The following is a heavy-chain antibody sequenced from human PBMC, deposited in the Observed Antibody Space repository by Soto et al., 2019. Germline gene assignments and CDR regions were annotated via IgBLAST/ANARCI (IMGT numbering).Heavy chain of an antibody. D-gene: IGHD3-10*01. CDR3: VSGEGRKVHDTAFDY. J-gene: IGHJ4*02. Sequence: QLQLVESGGGVLQPGTSLKLSCVTSGFTFTNHGIHWVRQAPGKGLVWVADISFNGTGKRYQDSVKGRFIIFRNNFKDSAYEQMNGLPFEDTAMYSCVSGEGRKVHDTAFDYWGQGTLVTVSS. V-gene: IGHV3-30*03. CDR2: ISFNGTGK. CDR1: GFTFTNHG.